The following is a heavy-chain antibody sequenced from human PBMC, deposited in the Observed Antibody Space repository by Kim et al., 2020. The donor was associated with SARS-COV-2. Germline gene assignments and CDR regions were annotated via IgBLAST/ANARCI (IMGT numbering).Heavy chain of an antibody. CDR3: ARARYYYDSSGYYGGDAFAI. V-gene: IGHV3-11*05. D-gene: IGHD3-22*01. CDR1: GFTFSAYY. Sequence: GGSRRLSCAASGFTFSAYYMSWVRQAPGKGLEWVSYISSSSSYTNYADSVKGRFTISRDNAKNSLYLQMNSLRAEDTAVYYCARARYYYDSSGYYGGDAFAIWGQGTMVTVSS. J-gene: IGHJ3*02. CDR2: ISSSSSYT.